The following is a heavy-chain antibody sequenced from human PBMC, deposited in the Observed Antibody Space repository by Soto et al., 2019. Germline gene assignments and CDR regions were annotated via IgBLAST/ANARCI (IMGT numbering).Heavy chain of an antibody. CDR2: IYYSGSV. CDR1: SDSISRSHW. J-gene: IGHJ6*03. D-gene: IGHD4-17*01. V-gene: IGHV4-4*02. CDR3: ARGVCVTNYYYYHMDV. Sequence: SETLSLTCAVSSDSISRSHWLTWVRQSPGKGLEWLGDIYYSGSVYYNPSLRSRTSISMDKSNNQFSLNLSSVTAADTAVYYCARGVCVTNYYYYHMDVWGKGKPVTVS.